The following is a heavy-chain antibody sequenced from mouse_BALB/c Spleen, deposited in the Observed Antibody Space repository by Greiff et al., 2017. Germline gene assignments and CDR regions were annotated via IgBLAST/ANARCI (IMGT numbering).Heavy chain of an antibody. J-gene: IGHJ3*01. Sequence: EVKLLESGGGLVQPGGSLKLSCAASGFDFSRYWMSWVRQAPGKGLEWIGEINPDSSTINYTPSLKDKFIISRDNAKNTLYLQMSKVRSEDTALYYCARPLYYYGPWFAYWGQGTLVTVSA. V-gene: IGHV4-1*02. CDR1: GFDFSRYW. CDR3: ARPLYYYGPWFAY. D-gene: IGHD1-1*01. CDR2: INPDSSTI.